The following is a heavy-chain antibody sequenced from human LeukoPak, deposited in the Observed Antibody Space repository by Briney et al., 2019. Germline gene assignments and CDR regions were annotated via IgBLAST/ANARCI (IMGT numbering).Heavy chain of an antibody. V-gene: IGHV4-59*01. CDR3: ARYCSSTSCYQGFDP. CDR2: TYYSGNT. CDR1: GGSISGYY. J-gene: IGHJ5*02. Sequence: PSETLSLTCTVFGGSISGYYWSWIRQPPGKALEWLGYTYYSGNTNYNPSLKSRVTISVDTSKNQFSLKLSSVTAADTAVYYCARYCSSTSCYQGFDPWGQGTLVTVSS. D-gene: IGHD2-2*01.